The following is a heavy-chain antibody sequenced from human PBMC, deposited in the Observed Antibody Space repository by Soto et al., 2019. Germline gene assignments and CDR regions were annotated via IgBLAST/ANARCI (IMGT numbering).Heavy chain of an antibody. V-gene: IGHV4-59*11. CDR1: GGSIFSHY. CDR3: ARGHNLGGSTFDI. J-gene: IGHJ3*02. D-gene: IGHD3-16*01. Sequence: PSETLSLTCTVSGGSIFSHYWGWIRQPPGKGLEYIGYIYYSGSTTYNPPLKSRVTISVDMSREQFSLKLTSVTAADTAVYYCARGHNLGGSTFDIWGQGTSVTVSS. CDR2: IYYSGST.